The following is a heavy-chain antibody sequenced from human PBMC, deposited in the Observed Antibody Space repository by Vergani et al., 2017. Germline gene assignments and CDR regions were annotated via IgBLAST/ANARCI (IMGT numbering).Heavy chain of an antibody. CDR3: AKGAAIVVVVAATGGWVDP. V-gene: IGHV3-11*01. Sequence: QVQLVESGGGLVKPGGSLRLSCAASGFTFSDYYMSWIRQAPGKGLEWVSYISSSGSTIYYAASVKGRFTISRDNAKNSLYLQMNSLRAEDTAVYYCAKGAAIVVVVAATGGWVDPWGQGTLVTVSS. CDR1: GFTFSDYY. CDR2: ISSSGSTI. J-gene: IGHJ5*02. D-gene: IGHD2-15*01.